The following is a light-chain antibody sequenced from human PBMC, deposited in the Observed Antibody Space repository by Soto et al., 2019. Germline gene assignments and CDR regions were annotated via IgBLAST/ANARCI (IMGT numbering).Light chain of an antibody. CDR2: RAS. Sequence: DIQMTQSRSTLCASVGDRLTITCRASQNINTWVAWYQQKPGKAPNLLIYRASSLESGVQSRFSGSGSGTEFTLTISSLQPDDVATYYCQQYQSYASFAGGTKVDIK. CDR3: QQYQSYAS. CDR1: QNINTW. J-gene: IGKJ4*01. V-gene: IGKV1-5*01.